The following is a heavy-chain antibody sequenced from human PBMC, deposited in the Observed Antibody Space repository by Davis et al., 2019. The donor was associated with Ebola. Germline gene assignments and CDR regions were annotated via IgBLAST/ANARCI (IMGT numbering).Heavy chain of an antibody. Sequence: GESLKISCKGSGYSFTSYWIGWVRQMPGKGLEWMGIIYPGASDTRYSPSFQGQVTISADKSIGTAYLQWSSLKASDTAMYYCARPLGYGGYDPYFDYWGQGTLVTVSS. D-gene: IGHD5-12*01. V-gene: IGHV5-51*01. CDR3: ARPLGYGGYDPYFDY. CDR1: GYSFTSYW. J-gene: IGHJ4*02. CDR2: IYPGASDT.